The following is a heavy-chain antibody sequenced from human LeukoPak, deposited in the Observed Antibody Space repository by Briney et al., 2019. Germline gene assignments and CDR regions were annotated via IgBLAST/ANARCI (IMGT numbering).Heavy chain of an antibody. J-gene: IGHJ4*02. V-gene: IGHV4-34*01. CDR2: INHSGST. CDR1: GGSFSGYY. D-gene: IGHD3-10*01. Sequence: SETLSLTCAVYGGSFSGYYWSWIRQPPGKGREWIGEINHSGSTNYNPSLKRRVTISVDTSKTQFSLKLSSVTAADTAVYYCARVAVRGFDYWGQGTLVTVSS. CDR3: ARVAVRGFDY.